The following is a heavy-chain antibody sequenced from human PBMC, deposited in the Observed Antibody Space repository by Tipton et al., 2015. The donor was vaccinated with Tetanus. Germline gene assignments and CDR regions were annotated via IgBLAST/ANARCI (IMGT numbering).Heavy chain of an antibody. V-gene: IGHV3-30*15. J-gene: IGHJ4*02. D-gene: IGHD2-2*02. Sequence: SLSLSCAASGFSFSDYGMHWVRQAPGKGLEWVAGMSFDGSSESYADSVRGRFTISRDNFRNTLSLQMRGLGADDTAVYYCARDAGYRRNYFDFWGQGTLVTVSS. CDR2: MSFDGSSE. CDR1: GFSFSDYG. CDR3: ARDAGYRRNYFDF.